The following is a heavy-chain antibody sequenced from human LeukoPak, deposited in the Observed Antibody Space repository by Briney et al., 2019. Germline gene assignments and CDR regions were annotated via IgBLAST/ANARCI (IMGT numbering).Heavy chain of an antibody. CDR3: ARVLTEEDYYYYYGMDV. Sequence: GGSLRLSCAASGFTFSSYWMSWVRQAPGKGLEWVANIKQDGSEKYYVDSVKGRFTISRDNAKNSLYLQMNSLRAEDTAVYYCARVLTEEDYYYYYGMDVWGQGTTVTVSS. CDR1: GFTFSSYW. CDR2: IKQDGSEK. J-gene: IGHJ6*02. V-gene: IGHV3-7*03. D-gene: IGHD7-27*01.